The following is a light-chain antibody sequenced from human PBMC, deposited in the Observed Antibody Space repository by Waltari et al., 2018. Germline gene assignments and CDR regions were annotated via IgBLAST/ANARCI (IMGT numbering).Light chain of an antibody. CDR3: SSYTANRTLL. CDR2: GVR. J-gene: IGLJ2*01. V-gene: IGLV2-14*01. CDR1: NSDIGAYNF. Sequence: QSVPTQPPSVSGSPGQSVTISCTGINSDIGAYNFVSWYQQNPGKAPKLMIYGVRNRPSGVSDRFSGSKSGNTASLTISGLQAEDEADYYCSSYTANRTLLFGGGTRL.